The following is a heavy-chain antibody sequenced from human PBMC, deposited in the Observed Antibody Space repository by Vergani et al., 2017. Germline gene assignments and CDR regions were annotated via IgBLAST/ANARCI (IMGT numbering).Heavy chain of an antibody. Sequence: QLQLQESGPGLVKPSETLSLTCTVSGGSISSSSYYWGWIRQPPGKGLEWIGSIYYSGSTYYNPSLKSRVTISVDTSKNQFSLKLSTVTAADTAVYYCARHQGWNYDLWSGYYNGPYYYYGMDVWGQGTTVTVSS. V-gene: IGHV4-39*01. CDR2: IYYSGST. CDR3: ARHQGWNYDLWSGYYNGPYYYYGMDV. D-gene: IGHD3-3*01. CDR1: GGSISSSSYY. J-gene: IGHJ6*02.